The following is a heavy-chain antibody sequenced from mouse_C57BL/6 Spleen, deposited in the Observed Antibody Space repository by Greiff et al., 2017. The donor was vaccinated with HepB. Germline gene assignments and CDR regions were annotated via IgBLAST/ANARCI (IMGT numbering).Heavy chain of an antibody. J-gene: IGHJ3*01. CDR1: GFTFSSYA. V-gene: IGHV5-4*03. CDR2: ISDGGSYT. CDR3: ARGLTGGLAY. Sequence: EVKVVESGGGLVKPGGSLKLSCAASGFTFSSYAMSWVRQTPEKRLEWVATISDGGSYTYYPDNVKGRFTISRDNAKNNLYLQMSHLKSEDTAMYYCARGLTGGLAYWGQGTLVTVSA. D-gene: IGHD4-1*01.